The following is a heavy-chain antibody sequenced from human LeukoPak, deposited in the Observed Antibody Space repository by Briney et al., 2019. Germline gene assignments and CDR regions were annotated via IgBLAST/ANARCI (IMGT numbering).Heavy chain of an antibody. J-gene: IGHJ6*02. CDR3: ARGRVVRGVTRSYYYGMDV. V-gene: IGHV4-34*01. Sequence: SETLSLTCAVYGGSFSGYYWSWIRQPPGKGLEWIGEINHSGSTNYNPSLKSRVTISVDTSKNQFSLKLSSVTAADTAVNYCARGRVVRGVTRSYYYGMDVWGQGTTVTVSS. CDR2: INHSGST. CDR1: GGSFSGYY. D-gene: IGHD3-10*01.